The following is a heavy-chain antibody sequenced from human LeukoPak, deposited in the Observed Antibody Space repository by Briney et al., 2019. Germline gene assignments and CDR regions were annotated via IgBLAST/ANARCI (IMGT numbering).Heavy chain of an antibody. CDR1: WFTFCSYG. D-gene: IGHD5-24*01. J-gene: IGHJ1*01. Sequence: PRGFLRLSCAASWFTFCSYGMHWVRQAPGKGLEWVAVIWYDGSNKYYGDSVKGPFTISRDNSKKTLYLQMNSLRVEDTAVYYCARGDGYKDGEYLQHWGQGTLVTVS. CDR3: ARGDGYKDGEYLQH. V-gene: IGHV3-33*01. CDR2: IWYDGSNK.